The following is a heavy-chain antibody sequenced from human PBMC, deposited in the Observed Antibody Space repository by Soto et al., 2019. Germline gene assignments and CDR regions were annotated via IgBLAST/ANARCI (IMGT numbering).Heavy chain of an antibody. D-gene: IGHD3-10*01. CDR3: AIPRTPNYYYGSGSYLPSFDY. Sequence: GSVKVSCKVSGYTLTELSMHWVRQAPGKGLEWMGGFDPEDGETIYAQRFQGRVTMTEDTSTDTAYMELSSLRSEDTAVYYCAIPRTPNYYYGSGSYLPSFDYWGQGTLVTVSS. J-gene: IGHJ4*02. CDR1: GYTLTELS. V-gene: IGHV1-24*01. CDR2: FDPEDGET.